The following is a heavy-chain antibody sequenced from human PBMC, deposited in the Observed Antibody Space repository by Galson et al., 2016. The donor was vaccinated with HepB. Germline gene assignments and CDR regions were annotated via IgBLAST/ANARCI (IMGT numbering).Heavy chain of an antibody. J-gene: IGHJ6*02. D-gene: IGHD4-23*01. CDR1: GGTFGSYA. Sequence: SVKVSCKASGGTFGSYAISWVRQAPGQGLEWMGGIIPIFGTANYAQNFPGRVTLTAAESTSTAYMELSSLRSKDTAVYYCARRWVVSRPPEVYHYFYGMDVWGQGTTVTVSS. V-gene: IGHV1-69*13. CDR3: ARRWVVSRPPEVYHYFYGMDV. CDR2: IIPIFGTA.